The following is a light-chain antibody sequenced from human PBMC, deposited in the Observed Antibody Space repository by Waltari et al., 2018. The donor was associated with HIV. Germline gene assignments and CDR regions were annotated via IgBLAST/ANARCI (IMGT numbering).Light chain of an antibody. CDR3: SSYTSSVTLV. CDR1: SSDVGGYNY. J-gene: IGLJ2*01. V-gene: IGLV2-14*01. Sequence: QSALTQHASVSGSPGQSITISCTGISSDVGGYNYVSWYQQKSGKAPKLMIYDVTERPSGVSNRFSGSKSGNTASLTISGLQFDDEADYYCSSYTSSVTLVFGGGTKLTVL. CDR2: DVT.